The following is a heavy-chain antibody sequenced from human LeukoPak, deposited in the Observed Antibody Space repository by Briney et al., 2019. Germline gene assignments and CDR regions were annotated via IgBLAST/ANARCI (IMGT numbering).Heavy chain of an antibody. J-gene: IGHJ4*02. CDR2: ISNNGGYT. CDR3: ARDLEMATILDY. CDR1: GFTFSSSA. V-gene: IGHV3-23*01. Sequence: GGPLRLSCAASGFTFSSSAMSWVRQAPGKGLEWVSAISNNGGYTYYADSVQGRFTISRDNSKSTLCLQMNSLRAEDTAVYYCARDLEMATILDYWGQGTLVTVSS. D-gene: IGHD5-24*01.